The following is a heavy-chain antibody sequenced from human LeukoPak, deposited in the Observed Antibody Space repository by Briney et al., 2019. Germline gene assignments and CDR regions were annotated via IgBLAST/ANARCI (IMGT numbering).Heavy chain of an antibody. CDR3: AKESDISGWYGVDY. J-gene: IGHJ4*02. Sequence: GGSLRLSCAASGFAFSSYAMSWVRQAPGKGLEWASDISGSGGSTHYADSVKGRFTISRDNSKNTLSLQMNSLRAEDTAVYYCAKESDISGWYGVDYWGQGTLVTVSS. V-gene: IGHV3-23*01. CDR1: GFAFSSYA. D-gene: IGHD6-19*01. CDR2: ISGSGGST.